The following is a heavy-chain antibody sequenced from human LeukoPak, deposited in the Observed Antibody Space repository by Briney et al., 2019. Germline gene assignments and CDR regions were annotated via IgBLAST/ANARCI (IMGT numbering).Heavy chain of an antibody. CDR2: ISSHGYIE. CDR3: AIINHYGDY. CDR1: GFILRIYD. Sequence: GSSVRLLCAASGFILRIYDMHGARHAPGKALVGVADISSHGYIEHYTDSVKGRFTTSRDNSKHMIYRQMSSLMCEGSAVYCCAIINHYGDYWGQGNLVSVSS. D-gene: IGHD3-10*01. J-gene: IGHJ4*02. V-gene: IGHV3-30*04.